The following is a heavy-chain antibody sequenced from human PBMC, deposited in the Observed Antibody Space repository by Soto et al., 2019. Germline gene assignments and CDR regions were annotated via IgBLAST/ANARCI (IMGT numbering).Heavy chain of an antibody. V-gene: IGHV1-18*01. CDR3: AREGDVPYYYSGMDV. CDR2: ISGYDGRT. D-gene: IGHD2-21*02. CDR1: GYTFTRYG. J-gene: IGHJ6*02. Sequence: QVHLVQSGAEVKKPGASVKVSCKTSGYTFTRYGISWVRQAPGQGLEWMGWISGYDGRTNFAQKVQDRVTMTTGTSTSTVYMELRSLSSDDTAVYYCAREGDVPYYYSGMDVWGQGTTVTVSS.